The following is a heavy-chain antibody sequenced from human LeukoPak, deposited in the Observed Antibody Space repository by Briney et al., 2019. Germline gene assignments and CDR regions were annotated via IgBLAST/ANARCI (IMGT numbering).Heavy chain of an antibody. Sequence: ASVKVSCKASGYTLTSYDINWVRQATGQGLEWMGWMNPNSGNTGYAQKFQGRVTMTRNTSISTAYMELSSLRSEDTAVYYCARAAFGEYYYGMDVWGQGTTVTVSS. D-gene: IGHD3-10*01. CDR3: ARAAFGEYYYGMDV. J-gene: IGHJ6*02. V-gene: IGHV1-8*01. CDR2: MNPNSGNT. CDR1: GYTLTSYD.